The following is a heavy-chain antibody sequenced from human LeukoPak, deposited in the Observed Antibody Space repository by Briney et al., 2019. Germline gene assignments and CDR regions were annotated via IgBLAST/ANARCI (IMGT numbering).Heavy chain of an antibody. D-gene: IGHD3/OR15-3a*01. CDR2: ISGSGGST. CDR1: GFTFSSYG. J-gene: IGHJ4*02. V-gene: IGHV3-23*01. CDR3: ARDSVIYGY. Sequence: GGTLRLSCAASGFTFSSYGMSWVRQAPGKGLEWVSAISGSGGSTYYADSVKGRFTISRDNSKNTLYLQMNSLRAEDTAMYYCARDSVIYGYWGQGTLVTVSS.